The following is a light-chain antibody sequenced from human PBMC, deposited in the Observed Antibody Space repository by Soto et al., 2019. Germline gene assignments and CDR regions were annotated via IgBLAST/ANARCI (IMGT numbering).Light chain of an antibody. J-gene: IGKJ1*01. CDR1: QSISSW. V-gene: IGKV1-5*03. Sequence: DIQMTQCPYTLSASVGDRVTITCRASQSISSWLAWYQQKPGKAPKLLIYKASSLESGVPSRFSGSGSGTEFTLTISSLQPDDFATYYCQQYNSYSPTFGQGTKVDI. CDR3: QQYNSYSPT. CDR2: KAS.